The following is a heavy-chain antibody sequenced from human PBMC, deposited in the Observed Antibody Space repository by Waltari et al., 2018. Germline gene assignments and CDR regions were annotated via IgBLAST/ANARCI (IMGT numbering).Heavy chain of an antibody. CDR3: ARHIYSSGWYYYFDY. CDR2: ISPDDSNV. V-gene: IGHV5-51*01. J-gene: IGHJ4*02. CDR1: GYRFPGYW. Sequence: EVQLVQSGAEVKKPGESLKISCQGSGYRFPGYWIAWVRQMPGKGLEYMGIISPDDSNVGYGPSFQGQVTISVDKSINTAYLQWSSLKASDTAMYYCARHIYSSGWYYYFDYWGQGTLVTVSS. D-gene: IGHD6-19*01.